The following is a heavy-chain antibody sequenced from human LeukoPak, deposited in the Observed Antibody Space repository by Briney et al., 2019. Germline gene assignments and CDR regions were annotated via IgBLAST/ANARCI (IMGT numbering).Heavy chain of an antibody. D-gene: IGHD6-13*01. J-gene: IGHJ4*02. Sequence: ASVKVSCKASGYTFINFGISWVRQAPGQRLEWMGWISAGSDNTKYSQKFQDRVTITRDTSANTAYMELRSLRSEDTAVYYCARGSLSSRDFDYWGQGTLVIVSS. V-gene: IGHV1-3*01. CDR2: ISAGSDNT. CDR1: GYTFINFG. CDR3: ARGSLSSRDFDY.